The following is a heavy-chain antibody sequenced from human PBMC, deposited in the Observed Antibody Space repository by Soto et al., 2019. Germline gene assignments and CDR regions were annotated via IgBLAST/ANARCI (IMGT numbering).Heavy chain of an antibody. CDR1: GCTFSSYA. CDR2: IIPIFGTA. V-gene: IGHV1-69*12. CDR3: ARVDNGDYENWFDP. Sequence: QVQLVQSGAEVKKPGSSVKVSCKASGCTFSSYAISWVRQAPGQGLERMGGIIPIFGTANYAQKFQGRFTITADESTSTAYREPSTLRAEDTAVYYCARVDNGDYENWFDPWGQGTLVTVSS. D-gene: IGHD4-17*01. J-gene: IGHJ5*02.